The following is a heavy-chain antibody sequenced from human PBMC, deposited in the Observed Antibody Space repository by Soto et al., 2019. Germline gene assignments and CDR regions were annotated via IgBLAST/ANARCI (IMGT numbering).Heavy chain of an antibody. D-gene: IGHD2-2*01. CDR1: GFTFSSYA. CDR2: ISGSGGST. J-gene: IGHJ6*02. Sequence: GGSLRLACAASGFTFSSYAMSWVRQAPGKGLEWVSAISGSGGSTYYADSVKGRFTISRDNSKNPLYLQMKSLRAEEPAVYYCAKSRKHIVVVLAAMDYHSYGMDAWGQATTVTVYS. CDR3: AKSRKHIVVVLAAMDYHSYGMDA. V-gene: IGHV3-23*01.